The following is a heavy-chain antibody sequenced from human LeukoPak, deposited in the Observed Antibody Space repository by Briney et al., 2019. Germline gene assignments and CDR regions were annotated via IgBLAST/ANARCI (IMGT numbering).Heavy chain of an antibody. D-gene: IGHD6-19*01. CDR3: ARDGWGSTDNIDY. CDR1: GYTFTGYY. CDR2: INPNSGGT. J-gene: IGHJ4*02. V-gene: IGHV1-2*02. Sequence: ASVKVSCKASGYTFTGYYMHRVRQAPGQGLEWMGWINPNSGGTSYAQKFQGRVTMTRDMSTSTVYMELSSLRSEDTAVYYCARDGWGSTDNIDYWGQGTLVTVSS.